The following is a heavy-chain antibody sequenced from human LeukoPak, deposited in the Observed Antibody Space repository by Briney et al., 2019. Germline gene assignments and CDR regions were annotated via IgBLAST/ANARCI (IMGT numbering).Heavy chain of an antibody. Sequence: GGSLRLSCVVSGFPFDDYGMLWVRQAPGKGLEWVSFISWHGETTYYSDSVKGRFTISRDSSKDSLYLQMNSLRTEDTGFYYCAKDFGPRGVGATPQYWGRGTLVTVSS. V-gene: IGHV3-43D*03. CDR1: GFPFDDYG. CDR3: AKDFGPRGVGATPQY. D-gene: IGHD1-26*01. J-gene: IGHJ4*02. CDR2: ISWHGETT.